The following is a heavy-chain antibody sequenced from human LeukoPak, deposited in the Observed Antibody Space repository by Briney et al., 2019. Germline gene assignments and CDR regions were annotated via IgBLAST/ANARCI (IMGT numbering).Heavy chain of an antibody. CDR3: ATKTSIGDRYFDY. J-gene: IGHJ4*02. CDR1: GFPFSSYA. V-gene: IGHV3-23*01. CDR2: ISPTTGTT. D-gene: IGHD4-17*01. Sequence: GGSLRLSCAASGFPFSSYAMSWIRKAPGEGLEWLSAISPTTGTTFYADSVKGRFTISRDNSENTLFLQMNSLRAEDTAVYYCATKTSIGDRYFDYWGQGALVTVSS.